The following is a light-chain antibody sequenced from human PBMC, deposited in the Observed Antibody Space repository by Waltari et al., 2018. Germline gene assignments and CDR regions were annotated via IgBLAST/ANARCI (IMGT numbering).Light chain of an antibody. Sequence: QSALTQPPSASGSPGQSVTISCTGTSSDVGGYNYVSWYQQHPGKAPKFIIYEVSKRPAGVPERVSGSKSGNTASLTVSGLRAEDEADYYCCSFAGSKWVFGGGTKLTVL. CDR3: CSFAGSKWV. CDR2: EVS. J-gene: IGLJ3*02. V-gene: IGLV2-8*01. CDR1: SSDVGGYNY.